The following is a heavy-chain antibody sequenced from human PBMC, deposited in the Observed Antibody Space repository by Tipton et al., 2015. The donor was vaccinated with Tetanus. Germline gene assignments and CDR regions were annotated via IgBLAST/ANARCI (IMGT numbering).Heavy chain of an antibody. CDR3: VRDPPSSGFAFES. CDR2: ISSGDSYI. D-gene: IGHD6-19*01. CDR1: GLTFSSYT. J-gene: IGHJ4*02. V-gene: IGHV3-21*01. Sequence: SLRLSCAASGLTFSSYTMNWVRQAPGKGLEWVSSISSGDSYIYYADSVAGRFTISRDNAKNTVNLQMNSLRVEDTAVYYCVRDPPSSGFAFESWGQGALVTVSS.